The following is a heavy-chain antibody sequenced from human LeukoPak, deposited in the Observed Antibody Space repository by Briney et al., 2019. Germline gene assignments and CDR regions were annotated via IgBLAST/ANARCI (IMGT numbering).Heavy chain of an antibody. V-gene: IGHV3-74*01. D-gene: IGHD6-13*01. CDR3: ARPSQLALFNY. CDR2: INSDGSST. CDR1: GFTFSSYW. Sequence: PGGSLRLSCAASGFTFSSYWMHWVRQAPGKGLVWVSRINSDGSSTNYADSVKGRFTISRDNAKNTLYLQMNSLRDEDTAVYYCARPSQLALFNYWGQGTPVTVSS. J-gene: IGHJ4*02.